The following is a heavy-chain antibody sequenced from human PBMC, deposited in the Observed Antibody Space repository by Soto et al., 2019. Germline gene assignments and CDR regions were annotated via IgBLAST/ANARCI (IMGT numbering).Heavy chain of an antibody. J-gene: IGHJ5*02. D-gene: IGHD1-7*01. CDR2: VRGGSGST. CDR3: AKGGTGTIDWFDP. V-gene: IGHV3-23*01. Sequence: EVQLLESGGGLVQPGGSLRLSCAASGFILSNYAMSWVRQAPGKGLEWVSTVRGGSGSTYYADSAKGRFTISRDNSKNTLYLQVDSVRVEDTAVYYCAKGGTGTIDWFDPWGQGTLVTVSS. CDR1: GFILSNYA.